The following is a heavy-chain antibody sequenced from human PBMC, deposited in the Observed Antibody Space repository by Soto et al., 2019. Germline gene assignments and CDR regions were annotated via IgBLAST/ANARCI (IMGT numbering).Heavy chain of an antibody. CDR3: ARHRHSSGYYYYYYGLDV. Sequence: QVQLVQSGTEVKKPGSSVKVSCKASGGTFGSYAVSWVRQAPGQGLEWMGGIIPIFGTSNYAQKFQGRVAITADESTSTAYLELRSLRSEDTAVYYCARHRHSSGYYYYYYGLDVWGQGTTVTVSS. D-gene: IGHD3-22*01. J-gene: IGHJ6*02. CDR2: IIPIFGTS. CDR1: GGTFGSYA. V-gene: IGHV1-69*01.